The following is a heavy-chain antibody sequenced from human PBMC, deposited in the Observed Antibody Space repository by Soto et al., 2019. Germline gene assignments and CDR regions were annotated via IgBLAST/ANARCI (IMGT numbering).Heavy chain of an antibody. J-gene: IGHJ6*02. CDR2: IIPVFGTP. CDR1: GGALGSYV. D-gene: IGHD2-2*01. Sequence: VQLVQSGAEMKKPGSSVKISCKASGGALGSYVITWVRQVPGQGLGWMGGIIPVFGTPNYAQKFQGRVTISVDASTNTAYMELTRVRSEDTAVYFCARAGSCRSSSCLYYGMDVWGQGTTVAVSS. CDR3: ARAGSCRSSSCLYYGMDV. V-gene: IGHV1-69*01.